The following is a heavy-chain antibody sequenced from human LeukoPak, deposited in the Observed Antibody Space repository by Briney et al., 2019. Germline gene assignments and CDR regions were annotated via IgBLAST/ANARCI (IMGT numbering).Heavy chain of an antibody. D-gene: IGHD1-1*01. CDR2: IFYTGST. CDR3: ARSPGIWNEYGRLEY. Sequence: SQTLSLTCTVSGDSISSGGHYWNWLRQRPGKGLEWTGYIFYTGSTYYNPSLKSRVTISVDTSKNQFSLKLSSVTAADTAVYYCARSPGIWNEYGRLEYWGQGALVTVSS. CDR1: GDSISSGGHY. J-gene: IGHJ4*02. V-gene: IGHV4-31*03.